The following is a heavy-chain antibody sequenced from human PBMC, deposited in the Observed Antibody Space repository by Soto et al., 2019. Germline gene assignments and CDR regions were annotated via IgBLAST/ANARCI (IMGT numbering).Heavy chain of an antibody. J-gene: IGHJ4*02. CDR1: GGSISSGGYY. Sequence: SETLSLTCTVSGGSISSGGYYWSWIRQHPGKGLEWIGYIYYSGSTYYNPSLKSRVTISVDTSKNQFSLKLSSVTAADTAVYYCASTDIVVVPAALYFDYWGQGTLVTVSS. V-gene: IGHV4-31*03. CDR2: IYYSGST. CDR3: ASTDIVVVPAALYFDY. D-gene: IGHD2-2*01.